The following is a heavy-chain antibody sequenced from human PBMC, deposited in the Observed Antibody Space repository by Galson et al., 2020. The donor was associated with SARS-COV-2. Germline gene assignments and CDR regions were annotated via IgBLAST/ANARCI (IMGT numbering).Heavy chain of an antibody. CDR1: GFTFSSYG. J-gene: IGHJ4*02. V-gene: IGHV3-33*01. CDR2: IWYDGSNK. CDR3: ARDGDCGGDCYPTYFDY. D-gene: IGHD2-21*02. Sequence: SLRLSCAASGFTFSSYGMHWVRQAPGKGLEWVAVIWYDGSNKYYADPVKGRFTISRDNSKNTLYLQMNSLRAEDTAVYYCARDGDCGGDCYPTYFDYWGQGTLVTVSS.